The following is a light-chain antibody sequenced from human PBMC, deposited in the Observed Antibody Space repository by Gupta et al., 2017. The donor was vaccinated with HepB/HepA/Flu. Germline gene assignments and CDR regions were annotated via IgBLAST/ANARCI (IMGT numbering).Light chain of an antibody. Sequence: QSALTQPPPVAGSPGQSVTISCTGTSSDVGSYNRVSWYQQSPGTAPKLMIYEVSNRPSGVPDRFSGSNSGNTASLTISGLQAEDEADYYCSSYTSSSNVVFGGGTKPTVL. CDR3: SSYTSSSNVV. CDR1: SSDVGSYNR. CDR2: EVS. J-gene: IGLJ2*01. V-gene: IGLV2-18*02.